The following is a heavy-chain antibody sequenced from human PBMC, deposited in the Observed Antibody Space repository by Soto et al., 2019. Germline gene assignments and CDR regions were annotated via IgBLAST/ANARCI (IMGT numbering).Heavy chain of an antibody. J-gene: IGHJ4*02. V-gene: IGHV1-8*01. CDR3: ARGGPAAGYDL. Sequence: ASVKVSCKASGYTFTSNDINWVRQASGQGLEWMGWMNPNTGGSGYAQDFQGRITMTRDTATSTAYMELTSLRSDDTAVYYCARGGPAAGYDLWGQGTLVTFSS. CDR2: MNPNTGGS. D-gene: IGHD6-13*01. CDR1: GYTFTSND.